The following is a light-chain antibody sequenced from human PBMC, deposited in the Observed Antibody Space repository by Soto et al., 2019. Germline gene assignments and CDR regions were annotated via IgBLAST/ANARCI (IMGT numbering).Light chain of an antibody. V-gene: IGKV3-20*01. CDR1: QSVNSDY. J-gene: IGKJ1*01. CDR2: IAS. CDR3: QQYGTSPWT. Sequence: EIVLTQSPGTLSLFPGERVTLSCRATQSVNSDYLAWYQQKPGQAPRLLIYIASRRATGIPDRFSGSGSGTDFTLTINRLEPEDVAVYYCQQYGTSPWTFGQGTKVEIK.